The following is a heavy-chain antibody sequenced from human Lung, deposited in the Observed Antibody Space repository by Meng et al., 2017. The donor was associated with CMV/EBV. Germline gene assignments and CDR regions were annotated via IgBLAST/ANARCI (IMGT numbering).Heavy chain of an antibody. Sequence: ASXXVSXKTSGYPFISYGISWVRQAPGKGLEWMGWISGYNGRTNYAQSFQGRLTLTTDTSTSTAYMELRNLRSDDTAVYFCARDYYEFEGHEYDCFDPWGQGNXVTCSS. J-gene: IGHJ5*02. CDR2: ISGYNGRT. CDR3: ARDYYEFEGHEYDCFDP. CDR1: GYPFISYG. D-gene: IGHD3/OR15-3a*01. V-gene: IGHV1-18*01.